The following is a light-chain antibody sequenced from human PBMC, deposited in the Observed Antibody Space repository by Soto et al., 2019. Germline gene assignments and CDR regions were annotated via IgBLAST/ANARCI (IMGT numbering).Light chain of an antibody. V-gene: IGLV1-44*01. CDR3: AAGGDGLNGYV. J-gene: IGLJ1*01. Sequence: QSVLTQPPSASGTPGQRVTISCSGSSSSIGSNAVSWYQQLPGTAPKLLIYSNTQRPSGVPDRFSGSKSGTSASLAISGLQSEDEADYYCAAGGDGLNGYVFGTGTKLTVL. CDR1: SSSIGSNA. CDR2: SNT.